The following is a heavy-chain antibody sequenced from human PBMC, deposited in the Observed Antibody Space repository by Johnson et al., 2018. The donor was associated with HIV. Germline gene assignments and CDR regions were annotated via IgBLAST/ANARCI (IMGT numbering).Heavy chain of an antibody. J-gene: IGHJ3*02. Sequence: QVQLVESGGGLVKPGGSLRLSCAASGFSFSDFYMSWIRPAPGKGLEWISYMSSSGSTISHAESVKVRFTISRDNAKNSLYLQMNSLRVEDTAVYYCARELELGDLRKNDAFDIWGQGTMVTVSS. D-gene: IGHD2-21*02. CDR2: MSSSGSTI. CDR1: GFSFSDFY. V-gene: IGHV3-11*04. CDR3: ARELELGDLRKNDAFDI.